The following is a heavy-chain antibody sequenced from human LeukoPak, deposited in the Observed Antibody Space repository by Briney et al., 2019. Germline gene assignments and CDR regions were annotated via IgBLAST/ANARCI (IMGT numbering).Heavy chain of an antibody. CDR3: ASSIVVVVAATRHYYYYMDV. Sequence: SVKVSCKASGGTFSSYAISWVRQAPGQGLEWMGGIIPIFGTANYAQKFQGRVTITADKSTSTAYMELSSLRSEDTAVYYCASSIVVVVAATRHYYYYMDVWGKGTTVAVSS. D-gene: IGHD2-15*01. V-gene: IGHV1-69*06. CDR2: IIPIFGTA. CDR1: GGTFSSYA. J-gene: IGHJ6*03.